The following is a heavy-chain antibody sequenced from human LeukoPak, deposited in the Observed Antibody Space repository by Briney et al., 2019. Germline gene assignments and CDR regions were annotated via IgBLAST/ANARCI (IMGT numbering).Heavy chain of an antibody. D-gene: IGHD1-26*01. CDR2: IDPSDSYT. V-gene: IGHV5-10-1*01. J-gene: IGHJ4*02. CDR1: GYSFTSYW. Sequence: GESLKISCKGSGYSFTSYWISWVRQMPGKGLEWMGRIDPSDSYTNYSPSFQGHVTISADKSISTAYLQWSSLEASDTAMYYCARHLVGATWEDYWGQGTLVTVSS. CDR3: ARHLVGATWEDY.